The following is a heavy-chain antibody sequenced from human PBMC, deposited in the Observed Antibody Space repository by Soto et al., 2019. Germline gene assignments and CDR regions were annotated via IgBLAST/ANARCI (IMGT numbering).Heavy chain of an antibody. D-gene: IGHD5-12*01. CDR2: INPNSGVT. CDR1: RYTFTDYY. CDR3: ARAGLTTLELATTY. J-gene: IGHJ4*02. Sequence: GASVKVSCKASRYTFTDYYIHWVRQSPGQGLEWMGWINPNSGVTKFPQKFQGRVIMNRDTSITTVYMELSRLTSDDTAVYYCARAGLTTLELATTYWGQGTLVTVSS. V-gene: IGHV1-2*02.